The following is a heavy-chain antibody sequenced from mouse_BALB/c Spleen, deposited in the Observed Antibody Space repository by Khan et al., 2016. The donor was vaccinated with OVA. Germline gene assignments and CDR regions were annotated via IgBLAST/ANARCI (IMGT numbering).Heavy chain of an antibody. CDR1: GFSLTNYG. Sequence: VQLQESGPGLVAPSQSLSITCTISGFSLTNYGVHWVRQPPGKGLEWLVVIWSDGSTTYNSALKSRLSISKDSSKSQVFLKMNSLQTDDTAMYYCARQPYYHYYLMDYWGQGTSVTVSS. D-gene: IGHD2-10*01. J-gene: IGHJ4*01. CDR3: ARQPYYHYYLMDY. V-gene: IGHV2-6-1*01. CDR2: IWSDGST.